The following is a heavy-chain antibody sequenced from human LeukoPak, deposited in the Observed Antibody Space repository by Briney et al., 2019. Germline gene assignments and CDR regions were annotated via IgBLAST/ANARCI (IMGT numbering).Heavy chain of an antibody. CDR2: ISGSGGST. V-gene: IGHV3-23*01. CDR3: AKIPPQGYGSGSYYKGDDY. J-gene: IGHJ4*02. CDR1: GFTFSSYA. D-gene: IGHD3-10*01. Sequence: EGSLRLSCAASGFTFSSYAMSWVRQAPGKGLEWVSAISGSGGSTYYADSVKGRFTISRDNSKNTLYLQMNSLRAEDTAVYYCAKIPPQGYGSGSYYKGDDYWGQGTLVTVSS.